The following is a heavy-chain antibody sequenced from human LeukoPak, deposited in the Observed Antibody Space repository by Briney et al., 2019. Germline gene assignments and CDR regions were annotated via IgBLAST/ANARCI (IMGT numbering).Heavy chain of an antibody. CDR3: ARADIVATGPDY. D-gene: IGHD5-12*01. CDR2: IYHSGST. J-gene: IGHJ4*02. Sequence: PSQTLSLTCTASGGSISSGGYYWSWIRQPPGKGLEWIGYIYHSGSTYYNPSLKSRVTISVDTSKNQFSLKLSSVTAADTAVYYCARADIVATGPDYWGQGTLVTVSS. CDR1: GGSISSGGYY. V-gene: IGHV4-30-2*05.